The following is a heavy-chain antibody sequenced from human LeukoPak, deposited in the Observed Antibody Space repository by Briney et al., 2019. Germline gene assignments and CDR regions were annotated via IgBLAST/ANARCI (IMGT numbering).Heavy chain of an antibody. CDR1: GGSISGYY. J-gene: IGHJ4*02. D-gene: IGHD5-18*01. Sequence: PSETLSLTCTVSGGSISGYYWSWIRQPPGKGLEWIGEINHSGSTNYNPSLKSRVTISVDTSKNQFSLKLSSVTAADTAVYYCARYSYGRNFDYWGQGTLVTVSS. CDR3: ARYSYGRNFDY. CDR2: INHSGST. V-gene: IGHV4-34*01.